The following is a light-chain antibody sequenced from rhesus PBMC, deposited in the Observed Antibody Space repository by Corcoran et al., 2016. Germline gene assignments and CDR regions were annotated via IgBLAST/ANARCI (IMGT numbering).Light chain of an antibody. CDR2: YAS. J-gene: IGKJ4*01. CDR3: QHGYGTPLT. CDR1: QGISNN. Sequence: DIQMTQSPSSLSASVGDTVTITCRASQGISNNLAWYQQKPGKVPKLLLYYASTLQSGVPSRFSCSGSGTDCTRTISSLQPEDFATYYCQHGYGTPLTFGGGTKVEIK. V-gene: IGKV1S15*01.